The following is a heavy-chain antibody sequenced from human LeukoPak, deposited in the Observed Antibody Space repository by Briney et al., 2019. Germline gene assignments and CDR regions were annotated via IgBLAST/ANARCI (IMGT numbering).Heavy chain of an antibody. V-gene: IGHV3-21*01. CDR2: ISSSSSYI. D-gene: IGHD3-22*01. CDR1: GFTFSSYS. J-gene: IGHJ4*02. Sequence: GGSLRLSCAASGFTFSSYSMNWVRQAPGKRLEWVSSISSSSSYIYYADSVKGRFTISRDNAKNSLYLQMNSLRAEDTAVYYCARALYYYDSSGYYYYYFDYWGQGTLVTVSS. CDR3: ARALYYYDSSGYYYYYFDY.